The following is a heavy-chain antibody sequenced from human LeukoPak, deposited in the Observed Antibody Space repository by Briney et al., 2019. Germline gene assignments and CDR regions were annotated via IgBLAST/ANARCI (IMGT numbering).Heavy chain of an antibody. J-gene: IGHJ4*02. Sequence: PGGSLRLSCAVSGFTFNNYAINWVRQAPGKGLEWLSYIGSNGDDKLYADSVKGRFTISRDDAKNSVYLQMNILRDEDTALYYCARDLDGDEDLDYWGQGTLVTVSS. CDR1: GFTFNNYA. V-gene: IGHV3-48*03. CDR2: IGSNGDDK. D-gene: IGHD5-24*01. CDR3: ARDLDGDEDLDY.